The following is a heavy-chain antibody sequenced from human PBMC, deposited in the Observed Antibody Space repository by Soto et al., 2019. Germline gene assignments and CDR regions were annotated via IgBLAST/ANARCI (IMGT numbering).Heavy chain of an antibody. V-gene: IGHV5-51*01. CDR3: ARRLYYDSSGYGGWGAFDI. CDR2: IYPGDSDT. CDR1: GYSLTSYC. D-gene: IGHD3-22*01. Sequence: GGALTISCKGAGYSLTSYCMGLVRQIPGEGLEWMGIIYPGDSDTRYSPSFQGQVTISADKSISTAYLQWSSLKSSDTAMYYCARRLYYDSSGYGGWGAFDIWGQGTMVTVSS. J-gene: IGHJ3*02.